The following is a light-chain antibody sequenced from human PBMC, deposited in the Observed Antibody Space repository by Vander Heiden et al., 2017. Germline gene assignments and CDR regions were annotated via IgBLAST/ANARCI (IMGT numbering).Light chain of an antibody. CDR3: KQRIEFPRT. CDR2: RVS. V-gene: IGKV2-40*01. Sequence: DIGMTQPPLSLPVTPGEPASISCRSSQSLLESDDGNTYLDWYLQKPGKSPQLLIYRVSYRDAGVPDRFSGSGSGTDFTLKISRVEAEDVGVYYCKQRIEFPRTFGQGTRVEIK. J-gene: IGKJ5*01. CDR1: QSLLESDDGNTY.